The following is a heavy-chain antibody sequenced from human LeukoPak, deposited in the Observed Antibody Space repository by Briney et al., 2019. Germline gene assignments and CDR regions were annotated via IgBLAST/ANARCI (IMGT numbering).Heavy chain of an antibody. V-gene: IGHV3-23*01. J-gene: IGHJ1*01. Sequence: GGSLRLSCAASGFTFSSYAMSWVRQAPGKGLEWVSAISGSGGSTYYADSVKDRFTISRDNSKNTLYLQMNSLRAEDTAVYYCAKDSKAVAGTRYFQHWGQGTLVTVSS. CDR1: GFTFSSYA. CDR3: AKDSKAVAGTRYFQH. D-gene: IGHD6-19*01. CDR2: ISGSGGST.